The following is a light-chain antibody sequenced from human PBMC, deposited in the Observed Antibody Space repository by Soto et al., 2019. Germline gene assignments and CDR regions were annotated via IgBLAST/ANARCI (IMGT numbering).Light chain of an antibody. V-gene: IGKV1-39*01. CDR1: QTISNY. J-gene: IGKJ1*01. CDR2: AAS. Sequence: DIQMTQSPSSLSASVGDSFTMTFRASQTISNYLNWYQQKPGKAPKLLIYAASNLQSGVPSRFSGSRSGTDFTLTISSLQPEDFATYYCQQSYSRVTFGQGTKVDI. CDR3: QQSYSRVT.